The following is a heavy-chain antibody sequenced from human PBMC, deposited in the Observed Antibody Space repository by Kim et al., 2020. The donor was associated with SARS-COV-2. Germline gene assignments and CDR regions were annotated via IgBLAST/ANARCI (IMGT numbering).Heavy chain of an antibody. V-gene: IGHV3-21*01. J-gene: IGHJ6*01. CDR3: ARDASVSCVSIEYYDYG. D-gene: IGHD1-26*01. CDR2: ISSSSSYT. CDR1: GFTFSSYS. Sequence: GGSLRLSCASSGFTFSSYSMNWVRQAPGKGLEWVASISSSSSYTYYADSVKGCITISRDNAKKSLYLQMNSLRAEDTAVYYCARDASVSCVSIEYYDYG.